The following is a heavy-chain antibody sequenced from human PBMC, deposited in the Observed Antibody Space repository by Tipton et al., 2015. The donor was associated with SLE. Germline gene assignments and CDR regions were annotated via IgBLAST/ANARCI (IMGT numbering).Heavy chain of an antibody. V-gene: IGHV4-59*01. CDR3: ARSALSGGYYWFDP. CDR1: GGSISSYD. D-gene: IGHD1-26*01. J-gene: IGHJ5*02. CDR2: VYYSGNI. Sequence: TLSLTCTVSGGSISSYDWSWIRQPPGKQLEWIGYVYYSGNINYNPSLKSRVTISVDTSQNQFSLKLNSVTAAGTAVYYCARSALSGGYYWFDPWGQGYMVTVS.